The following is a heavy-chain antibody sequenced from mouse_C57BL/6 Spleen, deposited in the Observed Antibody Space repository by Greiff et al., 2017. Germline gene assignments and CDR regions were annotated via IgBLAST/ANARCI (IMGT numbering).Heavy chain of an antibody. CDR2: LDPSDSYT. CDR1: GYTFTSYW. J-gene: IGHJ3*01. CDR3: ARLRGFAY. V-gene: IGHV1-69*01. D-gene: IGHD1-1*01. Sequence: VQLQQSGAELVMPGASVKLSCKASGYTFTSYWMHWVKQRPGQGLEWIGELDPSDSYTNYNQKFKGKSTLTVDKSSSTAYMQLSSLTSEDSAVYYCARLRGFAYWGQGTLVTVSA.